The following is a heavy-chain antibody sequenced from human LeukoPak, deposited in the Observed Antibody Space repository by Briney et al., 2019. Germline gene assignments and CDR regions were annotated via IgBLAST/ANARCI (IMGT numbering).Heavy chain of an antibody. V-gene: IGHV3-30*04. D-gene: IGHD6-13*01. J-gene: IGHJ3*02. CDR1: GFTFSSYA. Sequence: GGSLRLSCAASGFTFSSYAMHWVRQAPGKGLEWVAVISYDGSNKYYADSVKGRFTISRDNSKNTLYLQMNSLRAEDTAVYYCARVVSSSWYFVGAFDIWGQGTMVTVSS. CDR3: ARVVSSSWYFVGAFDI. CDR2: ISYDGSNK.